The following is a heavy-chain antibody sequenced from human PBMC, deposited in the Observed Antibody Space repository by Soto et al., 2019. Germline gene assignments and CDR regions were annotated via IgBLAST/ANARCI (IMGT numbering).Heavy chain of an antibody. CDR1: GYTFTSYA. V-gene: IGHV1-3*01. CDR3: ARPGNGIGDAFDI. Sequence: QVQLVQSGAEVKKPGASVKVSCKASGYTFTSYAMHWVRQAPGQRLEWMGWIHAGNGNTKYSQKFQGRVNITRDTSASTAHMELSSLRSEDTAVYYCARPGNGIGDAFDIWGQRTMVTVSS. CDR2: IHAGNGNT. J-gene: IGHJ3*02. D-gene: IGHD1-1*01.